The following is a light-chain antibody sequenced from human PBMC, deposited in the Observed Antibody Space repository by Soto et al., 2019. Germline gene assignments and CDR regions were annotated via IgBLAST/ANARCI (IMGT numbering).Light chain of an antibody. CDR3: QQRSIWPRS. J-gene: IGKJ4*01. CDR1: QRVTTY. Sequence: EIVLTQSPATLSLSPGERATLSCRASQRVTTYLAWYRQKPGQAPRLLIYDASNRASGIPARFSGSGSGTDFTLTISSLEPEDFAVYYCQQRSIWPRSFGGGTRVEIK. V-gene: IGKV3-11*01. CDR2: DAS.